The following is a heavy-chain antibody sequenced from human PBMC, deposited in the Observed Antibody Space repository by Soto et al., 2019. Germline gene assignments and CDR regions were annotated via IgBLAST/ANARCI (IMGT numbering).Heavy chain of an antibody. Sequence: ASVKVSCKVSGYTLTELSMHWVRQAPGKGLEWMGGFDPEDGETIYAQKFQGRVTMTEDTSTDTAYMELSSLRSEDTAVYYCAADLKLLWAASSGYYASNNFDFWGQGTLVTVS. D-gene: IGHD3-22*01. CDR1: GYTLTELS. CDR2: FDPEDGET. CDR3: AADLKLLWAASSGYYASNNFDF. V-gene: IGHV1-24*01. J-gene: IGHJ4*02.